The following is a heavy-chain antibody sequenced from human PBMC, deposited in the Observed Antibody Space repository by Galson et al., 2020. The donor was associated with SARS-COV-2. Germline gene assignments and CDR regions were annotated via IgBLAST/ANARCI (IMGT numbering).Heavy chain of an antibody. D-gene: IGHD3-16*01. Sequence: GGSLRLSCAASGFTLSSYSMHWVRQAPGKGLEWVSSISSSRNYIYYADSVTGRFTISRDNAKNSLYLQMNGLRAEDTAVYYWARDLVPSYYGYYYGMDGWGQGTTGTVSS. CDR3: ARDLVPSYYGYYYGMDG. V-gene: IGHV3-21*01. CDR2: ISSSRNYI. J-gene: IGHJ6*02. CDR1: GFTLSSYS.